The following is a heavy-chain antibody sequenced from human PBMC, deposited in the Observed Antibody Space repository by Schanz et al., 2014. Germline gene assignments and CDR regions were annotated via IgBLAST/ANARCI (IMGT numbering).Heavy chain of an antibody. CDR1: GFTFNSYA. J-gene: IGHJ6*02. D-gene: IGHD2-15*01. V-gene: IGHV3-23*01. CDR2: ISHSGGSK. Sequence: DVQLLESGGGFVQPGGSLRLSCAASGFTFNSYAMTWVRQAPGKGLEWVSSISHSGGSKYYADSVKGRFTISRDNSENTLYLQMNSLSADDTAVFYCAKGMGYCSGGACYGYYYYGLDVWGQGTTVTVSS. CDR3: AKGMGYCSGGACYGYYYYGLDV.